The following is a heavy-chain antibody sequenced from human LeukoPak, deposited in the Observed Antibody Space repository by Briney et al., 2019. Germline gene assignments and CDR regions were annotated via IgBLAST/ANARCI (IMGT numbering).Heavy chain of an antibody. CDR1: GYTFTGHY. CDR3: ARLPMTTVTV. J-gene: IGHJ4*02. D-gene: IGHD4-17*01. Sequence: ASVKVSCKASGYTFTGHYLHWVRQAPGQGFEWMGWINPDSGGTIYAQKFQGRVTMTRDTSITTAYMELSSLRSDDTAVYYCARLPMTTVTVWGQGTLVIVSS. V-gene: IGHV1-2*02. CDR2: INPDSGGT.